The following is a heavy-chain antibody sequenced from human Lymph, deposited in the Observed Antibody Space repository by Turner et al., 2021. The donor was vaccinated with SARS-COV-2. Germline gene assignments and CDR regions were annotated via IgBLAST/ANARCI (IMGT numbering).Heavy chain of an antibody. CDR3: ARVKGYNGYDLRYYYGMDV. D-gene: IGHD5-12*01. CDR1: GFTFSSYG. V-gene: IGHV3-33*01. Sequence: QVQLVESGGGVVQPGRSLRLSCAASGFTFSSYGMHWVRQAPGKGLEWVAVIWYDGSNKYYADSVKGRFTISRDNSKNTLYLQMNSLRAEDTAVYYCARVKGYNGYDLRYYYGMDVLGQGTTVTVSS. J-gene: IGHJ6*02. CDR2: IWYDGSNK.